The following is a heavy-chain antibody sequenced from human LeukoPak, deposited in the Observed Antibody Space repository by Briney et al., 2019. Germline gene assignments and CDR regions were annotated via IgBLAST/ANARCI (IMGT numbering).Heavy chain of an antibody. CDR1: GGTFSSYA. Sequence: GASVKVSCKASGGTFSSYAISWVRQAPGQGLEWMGRIIPILGIANYAQKFQGRVTITADKSTSTAYMELSSLRSEDTAVYYCARGAMGVATREDYWGQGTLVTVSS. D-gene: IGHD5-12*01. CDR3: ARGAMGVATREDY. V-gene: IGHV1-69*04. CDR2: IIPILGIA. J-gene: IGHJ4*02.